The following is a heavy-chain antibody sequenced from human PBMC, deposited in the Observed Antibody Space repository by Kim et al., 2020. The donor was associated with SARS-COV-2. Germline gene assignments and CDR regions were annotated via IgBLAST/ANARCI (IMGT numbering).Heavy chain of an antibody. Sequence: ADSVKGRFTISRDNSKNARDLQMNSLRAEDTAVYYCAKEGYSSSWYYFDYWGQGTLVTVSS. V-gene: IGHV3-33*06. J-gene: IGHJ4*02. D-gene: IGHD6-13*01. CDR3: AKEGYSSSWYYFDY.